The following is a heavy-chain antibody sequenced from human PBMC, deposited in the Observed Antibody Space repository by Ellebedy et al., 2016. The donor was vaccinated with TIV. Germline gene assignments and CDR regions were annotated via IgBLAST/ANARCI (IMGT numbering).Heavy chain of an antibody. J-gene: IGHJ4*02. CDR2: IYHSGNS. CDR3: ARGAPFPYYFDS. Sequence: MPSETLSLTCAVSGDSINSSKWWSWVRQPPGKGLEWIGEIYHSGNSTYNPSLKSRVTMSVDTPKNQFSLKLNSVTAADTAVYYCARGAPFPYYFDSWGQGLLVTISS. V-gene: IGHV4-4*02. CDR1: GDSINSSKW.